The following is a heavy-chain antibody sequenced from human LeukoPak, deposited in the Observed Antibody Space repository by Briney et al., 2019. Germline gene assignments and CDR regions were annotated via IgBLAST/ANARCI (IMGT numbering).Heavy chain of an antibody. J-gene: IGHJ5*02. CDR1: GFTFSSYS. V-gene: IGHV3-21*01. CDR3: ARDCSSTSCYKEIDP. Sequence: GGSLRLSCAASGFTFSSYSMNWFRQAPGKGLEWVSSISSSSSYIYYADSVKGRFTISRDNAKNSPYLQMNSLRAEDTAVYYCARDCSSTSCYKEIDPWGQGTLVTVSS. CDR2: ISSSSSYI. D-gene: IGHD2-2*02.